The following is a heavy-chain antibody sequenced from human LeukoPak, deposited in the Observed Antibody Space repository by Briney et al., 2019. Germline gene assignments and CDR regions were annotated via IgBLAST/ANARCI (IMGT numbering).Heavy chain of an antibody. J-gene: IGHJ4*02. CDR2: IYSDGST. V-gene: IGHV3-66*01. Sequence: PGGSLRLSCAASGFTVNNNYMSWVRQAPGKGLEWVSVIYSDGSTYYADSVKGRFTISRDNSKNTLYLQMNRLRAEDTAVYYCARGHTAVTRHFDFWGQGTLVTVSS. CDR3: ARGHTAVTRHFDF. D-gene: IGHD4-17*01. CDR1: GFTVNNNY.